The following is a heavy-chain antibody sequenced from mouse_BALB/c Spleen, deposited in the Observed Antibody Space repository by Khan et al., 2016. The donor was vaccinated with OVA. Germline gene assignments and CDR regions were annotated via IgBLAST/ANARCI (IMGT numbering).Heavy chain of an antibody. CDR2: IDPFSGGA. Sequence: VQLKESGPELMKPGSSVKISCKASGYSFTSYYIHWVMQSHGKSLEWIGYIDPFSGGATSNQKFKGKATLTVDKSSSTAYIHLSNLTSEDSAVYFCTRHGYVAWFTYWGQGTLVTVSA. CDR3: TRHGYVAWFTY. V-gene: IGHV1S135*01. D-gene: IGHD2-2*01. CDR1: GYSFTSYY. J-gene: IGHJ3*01.